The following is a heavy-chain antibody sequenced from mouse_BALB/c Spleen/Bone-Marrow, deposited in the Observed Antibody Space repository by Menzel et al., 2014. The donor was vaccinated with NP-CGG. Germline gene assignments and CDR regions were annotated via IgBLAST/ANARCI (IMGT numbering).Heavy chain of an antibody. Sequence: EVKVEESGAELVKPGASVKLSCTASGFNIKDTYMHWVKQRPEQGLEWVGRIDPANGNTKYDPKFRGKATITADTSSNTASLQLSSLTSEDTAVYYRANYYYGSSLFAYWGQGTLVTVSA. D-gene: IGHD1-1*01. J-gene: IGHJ3*01. V-gene: IGHV14-3*02. CDR2: IDPANGNT. CDR3: ANYYYGSSLFAY. CDR1: GFNIKDTY.